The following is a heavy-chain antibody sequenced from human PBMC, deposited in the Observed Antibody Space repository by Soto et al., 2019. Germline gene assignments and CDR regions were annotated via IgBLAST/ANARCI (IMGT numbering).Heavy chain of an antibody. CDR1: GASISSGDYF. Sequence: SETLSLTCTVSGASISSGDYFWSWIRQHPGKGLEWIGYIYYSGTTYYNPSLKSRVTISVDTSKNQFSLKLSSVSAADTALYYCARCSLVVVPAPGFDPWGRGTLVTVSS. CDR3: ARCSLVVVPAPGFDP. D-gene: IGHD2-2*01. CDR2: IYYSGTT. V-gene: IGHV4-31*03. J-gene: IGHJ5*02.